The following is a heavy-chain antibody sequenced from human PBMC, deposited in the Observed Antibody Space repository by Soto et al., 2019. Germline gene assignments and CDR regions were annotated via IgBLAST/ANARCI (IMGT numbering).Heavy chain of an antibody. J-gene: IGHJ4*01. Sequence: PGGSLRLSCAASGCTFSSYAMHWVRQAPGKGLEWVAVISYDGSNKYYADSVKGQFTISRDNSKNTLYLQMNSLRAEDTAVYYCASEYCSNGACYAPFDYWGHGTLVTVSS. V-gene: IGHV3-30-3*01. CDR2: ISYDGSNK. CDR3: ASEYCSNGACYAPFDY. CDR1: GCTFSSYA. D-gene: IGHD2-8*01.